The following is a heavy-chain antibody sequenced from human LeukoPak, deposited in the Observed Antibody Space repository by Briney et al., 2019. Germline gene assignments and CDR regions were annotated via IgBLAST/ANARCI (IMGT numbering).Heavy chain of an antibody. D-gene: IGHD3-3*01. V-gene: IGHV6-1*01. Sequence: SQTLSLTCAIXGDXVSSNSAAWNWIRQSPSRGLEWLGRTYYRSKWYNDYAVSVKSRITINPDTSKNQFSLHLNSVTPEDTAVYYCARAKRSGYREFGGFDYWGQGTLVTVSS. J-gene: IGHJ4*02. CDR3: ARAKRSGYREFGGFDY. CDR1: GDXVSSNSAA. CDR2: TYYRSKWYN.